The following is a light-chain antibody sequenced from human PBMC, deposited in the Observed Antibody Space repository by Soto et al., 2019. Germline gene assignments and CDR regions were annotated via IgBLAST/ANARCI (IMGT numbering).Light chain of an antibody. CDR2: GVS. CDR3: SSHTLSRALQV. Sequence: QSVLTQPPSASESPGQSVTISCTGVSGDVGGYTYVSWYQQHPGKAPKLMLYGVSKRPSGVSNRFSGSKSGNTASLTISGLQAEDEADYYCSSHTLSRALQVFGTGTKLTVL. J-gene: IGLJ1*01. CDR1: SGDVGGYTY. V-gene: IGLV2-14*01.